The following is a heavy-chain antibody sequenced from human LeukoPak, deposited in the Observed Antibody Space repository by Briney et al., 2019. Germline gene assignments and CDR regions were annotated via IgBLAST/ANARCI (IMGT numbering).Heavy chain of an antibody. CDR2: ISSYNGNA. Sequence: ASVRVSCKATGYTFTSSLISWVRQAPGQGLEWMGWISSYNGNANYAQKFLGRVTMTTDTATSTAYMDLRSLRSDDTAVFYCARANYFSAMDVWGQGTTVTVSS. V-gene: IGHV1-18*01. D-gene: IGHD5-24*01. CDR3: ARANYFSAMDV. CDR1: GYTFTSSL. J-gene: IGHJ6*02.